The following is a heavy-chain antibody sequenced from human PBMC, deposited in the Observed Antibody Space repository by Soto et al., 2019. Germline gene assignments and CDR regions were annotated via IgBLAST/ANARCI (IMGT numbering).Heavy chain of an antibody. CDR1: GGSISNHY. CDR2: IHYSGST. J-gene: IGHJ4*02. D-gene: IGHD3-9*01. CDR3: ASRRYFDWAFDY. V-gene: IGHV4-59*11. Sequence: QVQVQESGPGLVKPSETLSLTCTVSGGSISNHYGSWIRQPPGKGLEWIGYIHYSGSTNYNPSLKSRVTMSVDTSKNQFSLKLTSVTAADTAVYYCASRRYFDWAFDYWGQGTLVTVSS.